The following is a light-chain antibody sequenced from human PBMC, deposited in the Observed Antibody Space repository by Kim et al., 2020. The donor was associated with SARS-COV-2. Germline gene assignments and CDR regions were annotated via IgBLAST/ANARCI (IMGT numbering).Light chain of an antibody. CDR3: QAWDSSTVV. Sequence: VSPGQTASINCSGDRLWDKYACWYQQKPGQSPVMVINQDSKRTTGIPERFSGSNSGNTATLTIGETQAMDEDDYYCQAWDSSTVVFGGGTQLTVL. J-gene: IGLJ2*01. CDR2: QDS. CDR1: RLWDKY. V-gene: IGLV3-1*01.